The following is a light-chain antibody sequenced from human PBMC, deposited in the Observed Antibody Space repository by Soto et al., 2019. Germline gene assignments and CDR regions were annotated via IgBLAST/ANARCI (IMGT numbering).Light chain of an antibody. J-gene: IGKJ2*01. CDR1: QSVSSN. V-gene: IGKV3-11*01. Sequence: EIVLTQSPATLSLSPGERATLSYRASQSVSSNLAWYQQKPGQAPRLLIYDASNRATGIPARFSGSGSGTDFTLTISGLAPEDFAVYYCQQRSNWPPYTFGQGTKLEIK. CDR3: QQRSNWPPYT. CDR2: DAS.